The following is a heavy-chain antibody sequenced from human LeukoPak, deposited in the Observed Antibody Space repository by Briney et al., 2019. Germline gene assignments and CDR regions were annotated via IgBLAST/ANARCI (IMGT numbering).Heavy chain of an antibody. V-gene: IGHV4-31*03. Sequence: SQTLSLTCSVSGGSISSASYYWTWIRQHPGKGLEWIGYIYHSGSTNYNPSLQSRVTISVDTSKNQFSLNLNSVTAADTAVYYCARGGAARLHFQNWGQGTLVTVSS. J-gene: IGHJ1*01. CDR2: IYHSGST. CDR3: ARGGAARLHFQN. D-gene: IGHD6-6*01. CDR1: GGSISSASYY.